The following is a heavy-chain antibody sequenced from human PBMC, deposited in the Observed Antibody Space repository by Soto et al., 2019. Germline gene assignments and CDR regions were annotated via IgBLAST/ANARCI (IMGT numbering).Heavy chain of an antibody. CDR2: INAGNGNT. V-gene: IGHV1-3*01. D-gene: IGHD6-13*01. J-gene: IGHJ1*01. Sequence: AASVKVSCKASGYTFTSYAMHWVRQAPGQRLEWMGWINAGNGNTKYSQKFQGRVTITRDTSASTAYMELSSLRSEDTAVYYCARGQAHSSSWFDPPAEYFQHWGQGTLVTVSS. CDR3: ARGQAHSSSWFDPPAEYFQH. CDR1: GYTFTSYA.